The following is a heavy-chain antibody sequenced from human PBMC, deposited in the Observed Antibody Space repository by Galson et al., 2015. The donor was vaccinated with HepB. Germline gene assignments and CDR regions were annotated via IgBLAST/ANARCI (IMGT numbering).Heavy chain of an antibody. CDR1: GYTFTNYY. D-gene: IGHD3-22*01. CDR3: AVVVFGYFHY. Sequence: SVKVSCKASGYTFTNYYVSWVRQAPGQGLEWIGLINPLGGSTVYADQFQDRVTMTSDTSTDTAYLELNRLRLDDTAIYYCAVVVFGYFHYCGQGTLVTVSS. CDR2: INPLGGST. V-gene: IGHV1-46*01. J-gene: IGHJ4*02.